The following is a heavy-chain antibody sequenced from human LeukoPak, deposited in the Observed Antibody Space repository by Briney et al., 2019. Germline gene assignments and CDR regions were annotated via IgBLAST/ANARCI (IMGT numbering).Heavy chain of an antibody. J-gene: IGHJ4*02. Sequence: PGGSLRLSCAASGFTFSDYYMSWICQAPGKGLEWVSYISSSSSYTNYADSVKGRLTISRDNAKNSLYLQMNSLRAEDTAVYYCARVPRITMVRGVIMAYYFDYWGQGTLVTVSS. V-gene: IGHV3-11*05. D-gene: IGHD3-10*01. CDR1: GFTFSDYY. CDR2: ISSSSSYT. CDR3: ARVPRITMVRGVIMAYYFDY.